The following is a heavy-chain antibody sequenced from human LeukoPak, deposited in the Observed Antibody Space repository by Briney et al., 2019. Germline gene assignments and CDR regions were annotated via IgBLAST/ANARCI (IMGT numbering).Heavy chain of an antibody. CDR3: ARGMQVNYYDSSGYYYIGNWFDP. CDR2: ISAYNGNT. CDR1: GYTFTSYG. V-gene: IGHV1-18*01. Sequence: ASVKVSCKASGYTFTSYGISWVRQAPGQGLEWMGWISAYNGNTNYAQKLQGRVTMTTDTSTSTAYMELRSLRSDDTAVYYCARGMQVNYYDSSGYYYIGNWFDPWGQGTLVTVSS. J-gene: IGHJ5*02. D-gene: IGHD3-22*01.